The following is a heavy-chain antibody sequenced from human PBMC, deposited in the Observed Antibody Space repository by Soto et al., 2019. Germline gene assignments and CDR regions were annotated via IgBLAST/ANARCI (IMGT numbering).Heavy chain of an antibody. Sequence: TLSLTCTVSGGSISSGGYYWIWIRQHPGKGLEWIGYIYYSGSTYYNPSLKSRVTISVDTSKNQFSLKLSSVTAADTAVYYCARAELVGATDYWGQGTLVTVSS. D-gene: IGHD1-26*01. CDR1: GGSISSGGYY. CDR2: IYYSGST. J-gene: IGHJ4*02. V-gene: IGHV4-31*03. CDR3: ARAELVGATDY.